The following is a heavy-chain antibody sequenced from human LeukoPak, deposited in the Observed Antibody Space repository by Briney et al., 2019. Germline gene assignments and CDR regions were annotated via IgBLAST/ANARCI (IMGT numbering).Heavy chain of an antibody. D-gene: IGHD5-12*01. CDR2: INPNSGGT. J-gene: IGHJ6*02. V-gene: IGHV1-2*02. CDR3: ARDRSFFGYDQYYYYGMDV. CDR1: GYTFTGYY. Sequence: ASVKVSCKASGYTFTGYYMHWVRQAPRQGLEWMGWINPNSGGTNYAQKFQGRVTMTRDTSISTAYMELSRLRSDDTAVYYCARDRSFFGYDQYYYYGMDVWGQGTTVTVSS.